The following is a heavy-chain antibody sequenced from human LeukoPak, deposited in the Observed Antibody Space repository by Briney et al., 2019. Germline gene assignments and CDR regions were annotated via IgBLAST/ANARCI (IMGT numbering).Heavy chain of an antibody. J-gene: IGHJ4*02. D-gene: IGHD1/OR15-1a*01. CDR2: HSHSGSA. Sequence: SQTLSLTCTVSGASINSDTYYWGWIRQPPGKGLEWIGTHSHSGSAYYNPSLRSRITMSLDTSENQLSLKLYSVTAADTAIYYCARYQTGTMFAVWGQGTLVTISS. CDR1: GASINSDTYY. CDR3: ARYQTGTMFAV. V-gene: IGHV4-39*07.